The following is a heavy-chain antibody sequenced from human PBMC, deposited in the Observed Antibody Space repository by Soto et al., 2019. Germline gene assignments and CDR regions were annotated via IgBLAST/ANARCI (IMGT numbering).Heavy chain of an antibody. V-gene: IGHV3-74*01. D-gene: IGHD3-10*01. Sequence: EVQLVESGGGLVQPGGSLRLSCAASEFTFSGRSVHWVRQAPGKGLVWVSGIDKVGTDSTYADSVKGRFTSSRDNAKNPVYLQMTSLSVEDTAVYYCARGWFGPDVWGKGTTVTVSS. J-gene: IGHJ6*03. CDR1: EFTFSGRS. CDR2: IDKVGTDS. CDR3: ARGWFGPDV.